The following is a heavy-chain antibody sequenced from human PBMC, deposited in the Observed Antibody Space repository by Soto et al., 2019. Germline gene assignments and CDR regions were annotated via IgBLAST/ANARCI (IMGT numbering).Heavy chain of an antibody. D-gene: IGHD3-16*01. Sequence: GGSLTLSCAASGFSLSPYWMHWVRQAAGRGLEWVSRLSSDGFGASYADSVKGRFFISRDIARHTIFLQMNSLRADDTAVYYCARDLGGPDYWGQGTSVTVSS. V-gene: IGHV3-74*03. CDR2: LSSDGFGA. CDR1: GFSLSPYW. J-gene: IGHJ4*02. CDR3: ARDLGGPDY.